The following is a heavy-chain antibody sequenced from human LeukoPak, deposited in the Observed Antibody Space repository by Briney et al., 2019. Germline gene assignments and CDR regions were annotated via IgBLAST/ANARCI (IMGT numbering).Heavy chain of an antibody. J-gene: IGHJ4*02. CDR2: IIPIFGTA. V-gene: IGHV1-69*05. D-gene: IGHD6-19*01. CDR3: ASRAGYSSGWYDYFDY. CDR1: GGTFTSHA. Sequence: SVKVSCKASGGTFTSHAISWVRQAPGQGLEWMGGIIPIFGTANYAQKFQGRVTITTDKSTSTAYMELSSLRSEDTAVYYCASRAGYSSGWYDYFDYWGQGTLVTVSS.